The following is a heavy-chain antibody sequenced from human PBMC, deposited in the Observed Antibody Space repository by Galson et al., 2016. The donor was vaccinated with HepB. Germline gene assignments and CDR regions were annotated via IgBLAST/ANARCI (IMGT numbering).Heavy chain of an antibody. CDR2: DSMDGRRK. Sequence: SLRLSCAASGFTFSNYDMHWVRQAPAKGLEWVAADSMDGRRKFYADSVKGRFTISRDNSNNMLFLQMSSLRADDTAVYYCAKRHEYCPAVGCSVDYWGQGTLVSVSS. CDR3: AKRHEYCPAVGCSVDY. CDR1: GFTFSNYD. V-gene: IGHV3-30*18. J-gene: IGHJ4*02. D-gene: IGHD2/OR15-2a*01.